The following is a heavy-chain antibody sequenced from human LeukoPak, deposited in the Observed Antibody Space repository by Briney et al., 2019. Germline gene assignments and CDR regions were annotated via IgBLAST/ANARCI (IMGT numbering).Heavy chain of an antibody. D-gene: IGHD1-1*01. CDR2: IYTSGST. J-gene: IGHJ6*03. V-gene: IGHV4-61*02. Sequence: SETLSLTCTVSGGSISSGSYYWSWIRQPAGKGLEWIGRIYTSGSTNYNPSLKSRATISVDSSKNQFSLKLSPVTAADTAENYCARERRLDYDDMDVWGKGTPVTVSS. CDR3: ARERRLDYDDMDV. CDR1: GGSISSGSYY.